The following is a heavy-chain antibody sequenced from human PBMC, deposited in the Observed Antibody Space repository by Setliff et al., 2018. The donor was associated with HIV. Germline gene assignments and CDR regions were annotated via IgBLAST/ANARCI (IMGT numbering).Heavy chain of an antibody. V-gene: IGHV4-59*11. D-gene: IGHD2-21*02. J-gene: IGHJ5*02. CDR1: GGSISSHY. CDR2: IYYSGST. CDR3: ARGIVTLGGTLNWFDP. Sequence: SETLSLTCSVSGGSISSHYWSWIRQPPGKGLEWIGSIYYSGSTNYNPSLKSRVTISVDTSKNQFSLKLSSVTAADTAVYYCARGIVTLGGTLNWFDPWGQGTLVTVSS.